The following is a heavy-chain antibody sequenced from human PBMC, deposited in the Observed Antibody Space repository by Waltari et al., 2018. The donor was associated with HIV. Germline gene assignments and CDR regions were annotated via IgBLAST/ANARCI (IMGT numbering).Heavy chain of an antibody. CDR1: GFSFSSYE. CDR2: NDSVGNIM. D-gene: IGHD2-15*01. Sequence: EVQLVEAGGGLVPPGGSLRLSCIASGFSFSSYEMNWVRQAPGKGPGWVSHNDSVGNIMPHVGSGKGRFTISRNNAKTSLYLQMSSLRVEEAAVYYSVRDDGNIGSPRDAFDIWGQGTMVTVSS. V-gene: IGHV3-48*03. CDR3: VRDDGNIGSPRDAFDI. J-gene: IGHJ3*02.